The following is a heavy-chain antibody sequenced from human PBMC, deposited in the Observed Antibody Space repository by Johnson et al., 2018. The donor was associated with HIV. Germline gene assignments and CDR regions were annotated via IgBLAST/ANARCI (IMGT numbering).Heavy chain of an antibody. J-gene: IGHJ3*02. CDR2: IRYDGSNK. Sequence: QVQLVESGGGVVQPGGSLRLSCVASGFTFSSYGMHWVRQAPGKGLEWVAFIRYDGSNKYYADSVKGRFTISRDNSKNTLYLQMNSLRAEDTAVYYCRAAKDSQTHFSIAVVDYLDAFDIWGQGTMVTVSS. CDR1: GFTFSSYG. D-gene: IGHD6-19*01. V-gene: IGHV3-30*02. CDR3: RAAKDSQTHFSIAVVDYLDAFDI.